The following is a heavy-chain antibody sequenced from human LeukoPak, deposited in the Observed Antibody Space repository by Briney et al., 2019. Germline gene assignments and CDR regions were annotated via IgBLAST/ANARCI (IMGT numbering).Heavy chain of an antibody. D-gene: IGHD2-15*01. CDR1: GFTFSSYG. CDR3: AKDGPSKYCSGGSCYSGGSDP. Sequence: GGSLRLSCAASGFTFSSYGMHWVRQAPGKGLEWVAVISYDGSNKYYADSVKGRFTISRDNSKNTLYLQMNSLRAEDTAVYYCAKDGPSKYCSGGSCYSGGSDPWGQGTLVTVSS. CDR2: ISYDGSNK. V-gene: IGHV3-30*18. J-gene: IGHJ5*02.